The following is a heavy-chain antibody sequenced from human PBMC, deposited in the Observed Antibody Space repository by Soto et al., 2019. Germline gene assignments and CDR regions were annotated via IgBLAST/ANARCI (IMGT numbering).Heavy chain of an antibody. D-gene: IGHD5-12*01. CDR3: ARRDGYNFDY. J-gene: IGHJ4*02. CDR1: GFTFSSYA. V-gene: IGHV3-64*01. Sequence: EVQLVESGGGLVQPGGSLRLSCAASGFTFSSYAMHWVRQAPGKGLEYVSAISSNGGSTYYANSVKGRFTISRDNSKNPLYLKMGSLRAEDRAVYYCARRDGYNFDYWAQGTLVTVPP. CDR2: ISSNGGST.